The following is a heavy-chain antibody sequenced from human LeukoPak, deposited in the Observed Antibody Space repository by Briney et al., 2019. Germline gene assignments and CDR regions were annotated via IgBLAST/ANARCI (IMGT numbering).Heavy chain of an antibody. D-gene: IGHD5-12*01. Sequence: SETLSLTCTVSGGSISSYYWSWIRQPPGKGLEWIGYIYYSGSTNYNPSLKSRVTISVDTSKNQFSLKLSSVTAADTAVYYCARVRRYSGYNYFDAFDNWGQGTMVTVSS. CDR3: ARVRRYSGYNYFDAFDN. J-gene: IGHJ3*02. CDR2: IYYSGST. CDR1: GGSISSYY. V-gene: IGHV4-59*08.